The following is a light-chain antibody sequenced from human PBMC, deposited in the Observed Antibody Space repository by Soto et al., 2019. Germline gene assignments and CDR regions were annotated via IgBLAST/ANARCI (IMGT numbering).Light chain of an antibody. V-gene: IGLV3-21*02. CDR3: QVWDSTSDWV. Sequence: SYELTQPPSVSVAPGQTATITCGGDDIRTKTVHWYQQKPGQAPLLVVYDVSCRPSGIPERVSGSKSGNTATLTISSVEAGDEADYFCQVWDSTSDWVFGGGTNLTVL. J-gene: IGLJ3*02. CDR1: DIRTKT. CDR2: DVS.